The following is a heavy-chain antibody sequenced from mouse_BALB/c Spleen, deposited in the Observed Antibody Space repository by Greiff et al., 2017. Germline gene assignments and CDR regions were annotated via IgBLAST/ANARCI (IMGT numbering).Heavy chain of an antibody. CDR3: ARRNYFDY. CDR1: GFTFSSYG. V-gene: IGHV5-6*02. Sequence: EVMLVESGGDLVKPGGSLKLSCAASGFTFSSYGMSWVRQTPDKRLEWVATISSGGSYTYYPDSVKGRFTISRDNAKNTLYLQMSSLKSEDTAMYYCARRNYFDYWGQGTTLTVSS. CDR2: ISSGGSYT. J-gene: IGHJ2*01.